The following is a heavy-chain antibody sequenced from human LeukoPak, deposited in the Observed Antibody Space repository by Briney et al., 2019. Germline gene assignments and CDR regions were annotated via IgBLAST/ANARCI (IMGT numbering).Heavy chain of an antibody. Sequence: PSRTLSLTCTVSGIPIRSGAYYWSWTRRRPGKGLEWIGYTHYSGDTHYNPSLKSRVSVSLDTSKNRVSLKLNSVTPADTAVYYCARLLVTTVVADYWGQGTLVTVSS. D-gene: IGHD4-11*01. V-gene: IGHV4-31*03. CDR2: THYSGDT. CDR3: ARLLVTTVVADY. J-gene: IGHJ4*02. CDR1: GIPIRSGAYY.